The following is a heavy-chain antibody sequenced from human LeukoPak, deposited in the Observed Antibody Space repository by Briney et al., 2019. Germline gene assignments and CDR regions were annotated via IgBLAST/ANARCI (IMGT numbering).Heavy chain of an antibody. CDR1: GGSISSGGYY. V-gene: IGHV4-31*03. Sequence: SETLSLTCTVSGGSISSGGYYWSWIRQHPGKGLEWIGYIYYSGSTYYNPSLKSRVTISVDTSKNQFSLKLSSVTAADTAVYYCARDSDGGNDWYFDLWGQGTLVTVSS. CDR3: ARDSDGGNDWYFDL. CDR2: IYYSGST. J-gene: IGHJ2*01. D-gene: IGHD4-23*01.